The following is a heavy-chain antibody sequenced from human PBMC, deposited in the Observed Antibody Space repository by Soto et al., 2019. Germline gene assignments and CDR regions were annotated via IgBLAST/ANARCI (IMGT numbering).Heavy chain of an antibody. CDR3: ARDGGGPLDY. Sequence: QVQLVESGGGVVQPGRSLRLSCAASGFTFSSYAMHWVRQAPGKGLEWVAVISYDGSNKYYADSVKGRFTISRDNSKNTLYLQMNSLRAEDTAVCYCARDGGGPLDYWGQGTLVTVSS. V-gene: IGHV3-30-3*01. J-gene: IGHJ4*02. CDR2: ISYDGSNK. CDR1: GFTFSSYA. D-gene: IGHD3-16*01.